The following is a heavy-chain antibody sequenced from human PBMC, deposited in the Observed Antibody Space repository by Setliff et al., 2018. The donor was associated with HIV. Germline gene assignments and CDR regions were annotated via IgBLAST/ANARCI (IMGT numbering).Heavy chain of an antibody. Sequence: GESLKISCTASGFTFSNYWMHWVRQGPGKGLVWVSRINNAGSVTTYADSVRGRFTISRDDAKNTLCLQMNDLRAEDTGIYFCARDLTTDYLDVWGKGTTVTVSS. J-gene: IGHJ6*03. CDR2: INNAGSVT. CDR3: ARDLTTDYLDV. V-gene: IGHV3-74*01. D-gene: IGHD4-17*01. CDR1: GFTFSNYW.